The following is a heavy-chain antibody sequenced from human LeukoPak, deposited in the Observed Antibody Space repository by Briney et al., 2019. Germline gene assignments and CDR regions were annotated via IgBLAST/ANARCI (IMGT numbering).Heavy chain of an antibody. CDR2: ISWNSGSI. J-gene: IGHJ4*02. D-gene: IGHD6-13*01. V-gene: IGHV3-9*01. CDR1: GFTFDDYA. CDR3: AKEAAAGYFDY. Sequence: GGSLRLSCAASGFTFDDYAMHWVRQAPGKGLEWVSGISWNSGSIGYADSVKGRFTISRDNAKNSLYLQMNSLRAEDTALYYCAKEAAAGYFDYWGQGTLVTVSS.